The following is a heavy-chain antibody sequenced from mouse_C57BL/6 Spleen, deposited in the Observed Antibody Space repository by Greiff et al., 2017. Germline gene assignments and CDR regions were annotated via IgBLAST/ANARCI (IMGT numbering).Heavy chain of an antibody. V-gene: IGHV14-4*01. D-gene: IGHD1-1*01. J-gene: IGHJ2*01. CDR1: GFNIKDDY. CDR2: IDPENGDT. CDR3: TTRTTVVATFDY. Sequence: EVQLQQSGAELVRPGASVKLSCTASGFNIKDDYMHWVKQRPEQGLEWIGWIDPENGDTENASKFQGKATITADTSSNTAYLQLSSLTSEDTAVYYCTTRTTVVATFDYWGQGTTLTVSS.